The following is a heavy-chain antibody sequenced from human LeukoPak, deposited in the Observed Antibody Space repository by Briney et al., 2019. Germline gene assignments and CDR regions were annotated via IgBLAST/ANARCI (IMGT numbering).Heavy chain of an antibody. CDR2: ISAYNSNT. Sequence: ASVKVPCKASVYTFTIYGISCVREAPGQGLEWMGWISAYNSNTNYAQKLQGRVTMTTDTSTSTAYMELRSLRSDDTAVYYCARNRIQLWLCDYWGQGTLVTVSS. V-gene: IGHV1-18*01. CDR3: ARNRIQLWLCDY. J-gene: IGHJ4*02. CDR1: VYTFTIYG. D-gene: IGHD5-18*01.